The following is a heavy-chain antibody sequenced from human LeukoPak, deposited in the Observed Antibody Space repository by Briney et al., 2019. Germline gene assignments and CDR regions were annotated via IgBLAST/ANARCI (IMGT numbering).Heavy chain of an antibody. CDR3: ARSGSYYRSFDY. J-gene: IGHJ4*02. D-gene: IGHD1-26*01. V-gene: IGHV4-39*01. CDR1: GGSISSGDYY. Sequence: SETLSLTCTVSGGSISSGDYYWSWIRRPPGKGLEWIGSIHYSGSTYYNPSLKSRVTMSVDTSKNQFSLKLSSVTAADTAVYYCARSGSYYRSFDYWGQGTLVTVSS. CDR2: IHYSGST.